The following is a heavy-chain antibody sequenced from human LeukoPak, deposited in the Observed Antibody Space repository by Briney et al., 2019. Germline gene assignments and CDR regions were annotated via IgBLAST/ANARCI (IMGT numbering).Heavy chain of an antibody. Sequence: PSETLSLTCTVSGATVSRNWWSWVRQPPGKGLEWIGEIHHSGGTNYNPSLKSRVTMSLDNSNNHFSLKLSSVTAADTAVYYCARDRRDLRAFDIWGQGTMVTVSS. CDR2: IHHSGGT. V-gene: IGHV4-4*02. D-gene: IGHD2-21*02. CDR3: ARDRRDLRAFDI. J-gene: IGHJ3*02. CDR1: GATVSRNW.